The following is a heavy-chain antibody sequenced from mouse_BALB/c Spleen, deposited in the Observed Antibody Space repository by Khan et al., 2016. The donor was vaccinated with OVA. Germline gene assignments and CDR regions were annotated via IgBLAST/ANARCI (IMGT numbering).Heavy chain of an antibody. CDR3: ARGYFGNYEFVY. Sequence: QVQLQQYGAELVKPGASVKLSCKTSGYTFTNYWIQWIKQRPGQGLGWIGQIFPGTGTTYYNQNFKDKATLTVDTSSNTAYMHLSSLTSEDSAVYFCARGYFGNYEFVYWGQGTLVTVSP. D-gene: IGHD2-1*01. V-gene: IGHV1S132*01. CDR2: IFPGTGTT. J-gene: IGHJ3*01. CDR1: GYTFTNYW.